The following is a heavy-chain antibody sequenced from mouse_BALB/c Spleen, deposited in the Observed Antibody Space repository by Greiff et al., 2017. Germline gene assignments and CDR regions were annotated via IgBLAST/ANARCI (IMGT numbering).Heavy chain of an antibody. J-gene: IGHJ3*01. CDR2: ISNGGGST. V-gene: IGHV5-12-2*01. Sequence: EVKLQESGGGLVQPGGSLKLSCAASGFTFSSYTMSWVRQTPEKRLEWVAYISNGGGSTYYPDTVKGRFTISRDNAKNTLYLQMSSLKSEDTAMYYCARGRGLLPFAYWGQGTLVTVSA. CDR3: ARGRGLLPFAY. D-gene: IGHD2-3*01. CDR1: GFTFSSYT.